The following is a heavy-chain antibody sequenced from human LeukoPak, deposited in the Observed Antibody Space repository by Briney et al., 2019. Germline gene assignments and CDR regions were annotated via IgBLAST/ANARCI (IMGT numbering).Heavy chain of an antibody. Sequence: ASVKVSCKASGYTFTSYGIGWVRQAPGQGLEWMGWISAYNGNTNYAQKLQGRVTMSTDTSTSTAYMELRSLRSDDTAVYYCARGNGDSSGWYLRWDYYGMDVWGQGTTVTVSS. CDR3: ARGNGDSSGWYLRWDYYGMDV. D-gene: IGHD6-19*01. CDR1: GYTFTSYG. CDR2: ISAYNGNT. V-gene: IGHV1-18*01. J-gene: IGHJ6*02.